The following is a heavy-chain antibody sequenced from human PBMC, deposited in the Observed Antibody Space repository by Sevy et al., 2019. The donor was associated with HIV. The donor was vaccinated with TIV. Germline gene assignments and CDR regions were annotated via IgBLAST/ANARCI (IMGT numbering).Heavy chain of an antibody. CDR3: ATLDFWSDYPLYGMDL. J-gene: IGHJ6*02. V-gene: IGHV3-73*01. D-gene: IGHD3-3*01. CDR2: IRSKANTYAT. Sequence: GGSLRLSCAASGFTFSGSTMHWVRQASGKGLEWVGRIRSKANTYATAYAASVKGRFSISRDDSKNTAYLQMNSLKTEDTAVYYCATLDFWSDYPLYGMDLWGQGTTVTVSS. CDR1: GFTFSGST.